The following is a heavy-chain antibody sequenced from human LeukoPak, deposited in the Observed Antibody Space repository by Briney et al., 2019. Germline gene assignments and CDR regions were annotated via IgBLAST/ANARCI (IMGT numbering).Heavy chain of an antibody. Sequence: ASVKVSCKASGYTFTDCYMHWVRQAPGQGLEWMGWINPNSGGTKFAQKFQGRVTMTRDTSINTAYMELSRLTYDDTAVYYCAGLPRYNWNEPLDYWGQGTLVAVSS. CDR2: INPNSGGT. V-gene: IGHV1-2*02. CDR1: GYTFTDCY. D-gene: IGHD1-20*01. CDR3: AGLPRYNWNEPLDY. J-gene: IGHJ4*02.